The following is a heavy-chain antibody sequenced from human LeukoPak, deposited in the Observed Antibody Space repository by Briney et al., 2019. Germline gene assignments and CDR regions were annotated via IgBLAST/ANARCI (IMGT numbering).Heavy chain of an antibody. V-gene: IGHV3-48*04. Sequence: PGGSLRLSCVASGFTFSSYNMDWVRQAPGKGLEWVSYISSSSRTIYYADSVRGRFTISRDNGKNSLFLQMNSLVAEDTAVYYCARDYSSLDYWGQGTLVTVSS. CDR1: GFTFSSYN. D-gene: IGHD6-13*01. J-gene: IGHJ4*02. CDR3: ARDYSSLDY. CDR2: ISSSSRTI.